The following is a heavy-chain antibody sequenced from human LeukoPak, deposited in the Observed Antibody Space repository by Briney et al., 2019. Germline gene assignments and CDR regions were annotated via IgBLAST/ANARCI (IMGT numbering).Heavy chain of an antibody. CDR2: IWYDGSDK. J-gene: IGHJ6*02. CDR3: ARVGCTGGSCLAYNYYAMDV. CDR1: GFTFNTYG. Sequence: GGSLRLSCAASGFTFNTYGMNWVRQAPGKGLEWVAIIWYDGSDKYYAESVKGRFTISRDNSKNTMYLQVNSLRAEDTAVYYCARVGCTGGSCLAYNYYAMDVWGQGTTVTVSS. V-gene: IGHV3-33*01. D-gene: IGHD2-15*01.